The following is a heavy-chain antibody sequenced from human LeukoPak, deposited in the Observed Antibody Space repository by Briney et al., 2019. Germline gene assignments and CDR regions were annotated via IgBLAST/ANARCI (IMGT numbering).Heavy chain of an antibody. V-gene: IGHV3-23*01. CDR1: GFTFSSYA. J-gene: IGHJ4*02. CDR3: ARARTTIDQDAFDI. D-gene: IGHD1-26*01. CDR2: ISGSGGST. Sequence: GGSLRLSCAASGFTFSSYAMSWVRQAQGKGLEWVSAISGSGGSTYYADSVKGRFTISRDNANNSLYLQMNSLRAEDTAVYYCARARTTIDQDAFDIWGQGTLVTVSS.